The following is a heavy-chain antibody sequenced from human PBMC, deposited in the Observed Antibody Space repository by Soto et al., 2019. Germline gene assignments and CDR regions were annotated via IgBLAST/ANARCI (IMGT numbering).Heavy chain of an antibody. CDR2: ISGSTGTT. CDR1: GFTFSNFT. CDR3: AKDTSSSQYYMDV. J-gene: IGHJ6*03. D-gene: IGHD2-2*01. Sequence: EVQVLESGGGSVQPGGSLRLSCAASGFTFSNFTMSWVRHAPGKGLEWVSAISGSTGTTYYADSVKGRFIISRDNSKNTLPLQMNSLRAEDTAVYYCAKDTSSSQYYMDVWGKGPTVTVS. V-gene: IGHV3-23*01.